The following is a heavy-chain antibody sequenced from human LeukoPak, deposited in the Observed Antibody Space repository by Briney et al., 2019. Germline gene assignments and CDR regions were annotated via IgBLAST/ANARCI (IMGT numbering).Heavy chain of an antibody. CDR2: ISSSSSYI. J-gene: IGHJ5*02. CDR1: GFTFSSYS. V-gene: IGHV3-21*01. CDR3: ARDLEYCSGGSCYDWFDP. D-gene: IGHD2-15*01. Sequence: GGSLRLSCAASGFTFSSYSMNWVRQAPGKGLEWASSISSSSSYIYYADSVKGRFTISRDNAKNSLYLQMNSLRAEDTAVYYCARDLEYCSGGSCYDWFDPWGQGTLVTVSS.